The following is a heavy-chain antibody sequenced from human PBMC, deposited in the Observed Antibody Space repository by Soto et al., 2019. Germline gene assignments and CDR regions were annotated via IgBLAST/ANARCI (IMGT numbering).Heavy chain of an antibody. CDR1: GGSISSSNW. CDR3: ERDRWEILTREYYYYGMDV. V-gene: IGHV4-4*02. CDR2: IYHSGST. J-gene: IGHJ6*02. D-gene: IGHD1-26*01. Sequence: SETLSLTCAVSGGSISSSNWWSWVRRPPGKGLEWIGEIYHSGSTNYNPSLKSRVTISVDKSKNQFSLKLSSVTAADTAVYYCERDRWEILTREYYYYGMDVWGQGTTVTVSS.